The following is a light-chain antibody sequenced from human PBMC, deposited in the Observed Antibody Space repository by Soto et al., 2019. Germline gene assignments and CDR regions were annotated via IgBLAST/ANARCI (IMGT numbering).Light chain of an antibody. CDR1: SSNFGAGYE. J-gene: IGLJ3*02. CDR2: GNK. CDR3: QSFDTSLRGGV. Sequence: QSVLAQPPSVSGAPGHRVTISCTGTSSNFGAGYEVHWYQQLPGTAPKLLSYGNKYRPSGVPDRFSGSKSGTSASLAITGLQPEDESDYYCQSFDTSLRGGVFGGGTKVTVL. V-gene: IGLV1-40*01.